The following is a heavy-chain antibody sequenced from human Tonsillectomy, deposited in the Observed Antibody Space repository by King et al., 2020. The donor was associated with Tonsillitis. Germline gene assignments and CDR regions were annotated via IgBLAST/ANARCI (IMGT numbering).Heavy chain of an antibody. CDR2: IWYDSSNK. V-gene: IGHV3-33*08. D-gene: IGHD4-11*01. CDR3: ATDLTTVPRGNHNWFDP. CDR1: GFTFSSYC. Sequence: VQLVESGGGVVKPGRSLRLSCAASGFTFSSYCRHWVRQAPGKGREWVADIWYDSSNKKYADSVKGRLTISRDNSKNSLYLQMNSLRAEDTAVYYCATDLTTVPRGNHNWFDPWGQGTLVTVSS. J-gene: IGHJ5*02.